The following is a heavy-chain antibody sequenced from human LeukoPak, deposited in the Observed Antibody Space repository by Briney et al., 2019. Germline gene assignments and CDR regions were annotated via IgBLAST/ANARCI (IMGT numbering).Heavy chain of an antibody. Sequence: SETLSLTCTVSGGSISSYYWSWIRQPPGKGLEWIGYIYYNGSTNYNPSLKSRVTISVDTSKNQFSLKLSSVTAADTAVYYCARASSGYYYFDYWGQGTLVTVSS. CDR1: GGSISSYY. CDR2: IYYNGST. D-gene: IGHD3-22*01. J-gene: IGHJ4*02. CDR3: ARASSGYYYFDY. V-gene: IGHV4-59*01.